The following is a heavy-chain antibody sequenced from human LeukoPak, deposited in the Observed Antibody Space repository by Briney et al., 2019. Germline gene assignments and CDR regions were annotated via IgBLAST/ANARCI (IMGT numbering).Heavy chain of an antibody. V-gene: IGHV4-39*01. Sequence: SETLSLTCTVSGGSISSGDYYWGWIRQPPGKGLEWIGSIYYSGSTYYNPSLKSRVTISVDTSKNQFSLKLSSVTAADTAVYYCARVRGYFDYWGQGTLVTVSS. CDR1: GGSISSGDYY. CDR3: ARVRGYFDY. J-gene: IGHJ4*02. CDR2: IYYSGST. D-gene: IGHD3-10*01.